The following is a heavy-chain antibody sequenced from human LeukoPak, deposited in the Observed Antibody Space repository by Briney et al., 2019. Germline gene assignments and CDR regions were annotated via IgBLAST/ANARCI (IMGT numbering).Heavy chain of an antibody. D-gene: IGHD2-15*01. Sequence: GASVKVPCKASGYTFTSYYMHWVRQAPGQGLEWMGIINPSGGSTSYAQKFQGRVTMTRDTSTSTVYMELSSLRSEDTAVYYCARELRFVVVVAATRRYFDYWGQGTLVTVSS. V-gene: IGHV1-46*01. CDR1: GYTFTSYY. J-gene: IGHJ4*02. CDR3: ARELRFVVVVAATRRYFDY. CDR2: INPSGGST.